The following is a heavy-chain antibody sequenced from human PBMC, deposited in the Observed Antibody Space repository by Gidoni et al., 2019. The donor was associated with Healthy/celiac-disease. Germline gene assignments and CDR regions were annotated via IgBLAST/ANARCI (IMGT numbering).Heavy chain of an antibody. Sequence: QVQLVQSGAEVKKPGSSVKVSCKASGGTFSSYAISWVRQAPGQGLEWMGGIIPIFGTANYAQKFQGRVTITADESTSTAYMELSSLRSEDTAVYYCARETLAYGGGDCYSGGAAYWGQGTLVTVSS. CDR2: IIPIFGTA. CDR3: ARETLAYGGGDCYSGGAAY. V-gene: IGHV1-69*01. D-gene: IGHD2-21*02. J-gene: IGHJ4*02. CDR1: GGTFSSYA.